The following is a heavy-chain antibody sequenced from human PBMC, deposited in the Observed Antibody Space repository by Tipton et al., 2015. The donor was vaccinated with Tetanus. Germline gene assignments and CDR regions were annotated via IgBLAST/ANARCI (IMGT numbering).Heavy chain of an antibody. CDR1: GFTFSSYS. J-gene: IGHJ4*02. CDR2: ITNNPNSYTT. Sequence: SLRLSCAASGFTFSSYSMNWVRQAPGKGLEFVARITNNPNSYTTSYAASVRGRFTTSRDDSENSVYLQMNGLKTEDTAIYYCADLGAGNDFWGQGTLVAVSS. V-gene: IGHV3-72*01. CDR3: ADLGAGNDF. D-gene: IGHD3-16*01.